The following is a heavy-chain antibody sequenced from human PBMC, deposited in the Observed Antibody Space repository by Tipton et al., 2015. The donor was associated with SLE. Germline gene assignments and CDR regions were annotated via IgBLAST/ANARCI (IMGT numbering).Heavy chain of an antibody. D-gene: IGHD5-12*01. J-gene: IGHJ4*02. V-gene: IGHV3-11*01. CDR1: RFTFSDYY. CDR3: ASSGDSAYDSRGLFDY. Sequence: SLRLSCAASRFTFSDYYMSWIRQAPGKGLEWVSYISNSGRTIYYTDSVKGRFTISRDNAKNSLYLQMNSLRAEDAAVYYCASSGDSAYDSRGLFDYWGQGTLVTVSS. CDR2: ISNSGRTI.